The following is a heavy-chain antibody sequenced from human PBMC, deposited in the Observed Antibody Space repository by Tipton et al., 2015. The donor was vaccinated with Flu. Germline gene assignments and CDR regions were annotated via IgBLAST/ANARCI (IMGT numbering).Heavy chain of an antibody. CDR2: INPNSGVT. CDR1: GYTFADYF. D-gene: IGHD3-3*01. V-gene: IGHV1-2*06. Sequence: QVQLVQSGAEVKKPGASVRISCRASGYTFADYFLHWVRQAPGRGLEWMGRINPNSGVTIYAQNFHGRVTLARDTSNSTAYMEVNSLRSDDTAVYFCARDNGFWFNYYYNYGMDVWGQGTTVTVSS. J-gene: IGHJ6*02. CDR3: ARDNGFWFNYYYNYGMDV.